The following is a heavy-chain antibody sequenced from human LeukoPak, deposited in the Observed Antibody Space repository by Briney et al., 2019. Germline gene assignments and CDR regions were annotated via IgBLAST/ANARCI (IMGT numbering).Heavy chain of an antibody. V-gene: IGHV4-39*07. CDR2: IYYSGST. CDR3: ARSLGALYGGQRGVYFDY. D-gene: IGHD4-23*01. J-gene: IGHJ4*02. CDR1: GDSISSSSYY. Sequence: SETLSLTCTVSGDSISSSSYYWGWIRQPPGKGLEWIGSIYYSGSTYYNPSLKSRVTISVDTSKNQFSLKLSSVTAADTAVYYCARSLGALYGGQRGVYFDYWGQGTLVTVSS.